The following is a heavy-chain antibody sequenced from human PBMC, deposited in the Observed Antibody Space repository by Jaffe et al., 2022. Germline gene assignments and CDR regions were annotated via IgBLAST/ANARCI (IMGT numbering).Heavy chain of an antibody. CDR3: AKDPVKVSSSWWEDYYYYYMDV. D-gene: IGHD6-13*01. V-gene: IGHV3-23*01. J-gene: IGHJ6*03. CDR1: GFTFSSYA. Sequence: EVQLLESGGGLVQPGGSLRLSCAASGFTFSSYAMSWVRQAPGKGLEWVSAISGSGGSTYYADSVKGRFTISRDNSKNTLYLQMNSLRAEDTAVYYCAKDPVKVSSSWWEDYYYYYMDVWGKGTTVTVSS. CDR2: ISGSGGST.